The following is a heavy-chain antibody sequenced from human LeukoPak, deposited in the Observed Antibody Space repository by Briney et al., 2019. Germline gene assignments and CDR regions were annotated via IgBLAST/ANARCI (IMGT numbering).Heavy chain of an antibody. V-gene: IGHV3-64*01. Sequence: GGSLRLSCAASGFSFSSYAMHWVRQAPGKGLEYVSAISGNGGSTYYANSLKGRFTISRDNSKNTLYLQMGSLRAEDMAVYYCAKNYYYDSNSYFDYWGQGTLVTVSP. CDR2: ISGNGGST. J-gene: IGHJ4*02. CDR3: AKNYYYDSNSYFDY. CDR1: GFSFSSYA. D-gene: IGHD3-22*01.